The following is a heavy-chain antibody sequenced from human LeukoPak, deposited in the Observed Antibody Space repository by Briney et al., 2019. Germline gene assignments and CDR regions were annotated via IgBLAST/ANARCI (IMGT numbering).Heavy chain of an antibody. CDR1: GFTFSSYS. V-gene: IGHV3-21*01. CDR3: ARGEYGSGSYHIDY. J-gene: IGHJ4*02. D-gene: IGHD3-10*01. Sequence: PGGSLRLSCAASGFTFSSYSMNWVRQAPGKGLEWVSFISSSSSSYIYYADSVKGRFTISRDNAKNSLYLQMNGLRAEDTAVYYCARGEYGSGSYHIDYWGQGTLVTVSS. CDR2: ISSSSSSYI.